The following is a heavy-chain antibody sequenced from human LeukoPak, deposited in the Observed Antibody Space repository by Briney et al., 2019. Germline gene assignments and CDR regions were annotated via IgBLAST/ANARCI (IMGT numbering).Heavy chain of an antibody. CDR1: GVSISSGGYY. CDR2: IYYSGST. Sequence: PSETLSLTCTVSGVSISSGGYYWSWIRQHPGKGLEWIGYIYYSGSTYYNPSLKSRVTISVDTSKNQFSLKLSSVTAADTAVYYCARDHPDYDSSGYQQRGAFDIWGQGTMVTVSS. CDR3: ARDHPDYDSSGYQQRGAFDI. J-gene: IGHJ3*02. D-gene: IGHD3-22*01. V-gene: IGHV4-31*03.